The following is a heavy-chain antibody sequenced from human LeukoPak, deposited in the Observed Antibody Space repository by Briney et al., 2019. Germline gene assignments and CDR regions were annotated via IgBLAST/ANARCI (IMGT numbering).Heavy chain of an antibody. CDR3: TAPPSFYYGSGSYGY. CDR2: IKSKTDGETT. Sequence: GGSLRLSRAASGLSFSSAWMSWVRQAPGKGLEWVGRIKSKTDGETTDYAAPVKGRFTISRADSKNTLFLQMSSLKTEDTAVYYCTAPPSFYYGSGSYGYWGQGTLVTVSS. J-gene: IGHJ4*02. V-gene: IGHV3-15*01. D-gene: IGHD3-10*01. CDR1: GLSFSSAW.